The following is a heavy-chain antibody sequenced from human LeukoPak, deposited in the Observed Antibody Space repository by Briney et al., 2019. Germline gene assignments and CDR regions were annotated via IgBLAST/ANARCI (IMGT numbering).Heavy chain of an antibody. CDR2: TYYSGST. CDR3: ARHSPGGAFDI. J-gene: IGHJ3*02. V-gene: IGHV4-39*01. D-gene: IGHD3-10*01. Sequence: SETLSLTCTVSGGSISSSSYYWGWIRQPPGKGLEWIGSTYYSGSTYYNPSLKSRVTISVDTSRNQFSLKLSSVTAADTDVYYCARHSPGGAFDIWGQGTMVTVSS. CDR1: GGSISSSSYY.